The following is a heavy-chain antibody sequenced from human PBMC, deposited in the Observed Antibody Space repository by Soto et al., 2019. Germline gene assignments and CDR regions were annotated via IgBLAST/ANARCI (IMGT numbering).Heavy chain of an antibody. J-gene: IGHJ5*02. CDR1: GFTFSSYG. CDR3: ARKYSSSWGGWFDP. CDR2: IWYDGSNK. V-gene: IGHV3-33*01. Sequence: VGSLRLSCAASGFTFSSYGMHWVRQAPGKGLEWVAFIWYDGSNKYYADSVKGRFTISRDNSKNTLYLQMNSLRAEDTAVCYCARKYSSSWGGWFDPWGQGTLVTVSS. D-gene: IGHD6-13*01.